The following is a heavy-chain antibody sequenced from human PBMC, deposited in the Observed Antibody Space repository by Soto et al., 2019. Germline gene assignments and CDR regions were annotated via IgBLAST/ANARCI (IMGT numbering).Heavy chain of an antibody. V-gene: IGHV4-34*01. D-gene: IGHD2-2*01. Sequence: PSETLSLTCAVYGGSFSGYYWSWIRQPPGKGLEWIGEINHCGSTYYNPSLKSRVTISVDTSKNQFSLKLSSVTAADTAVYYCARGGEYCSSSSCSKGWFDPWGQGTLVTVSS. CDR2: INHCGST. J-gene: IGHJ5*02. CDR1: GGSFSGYY. CDR3: ARGGEYCSSSSCSKGWFDP.